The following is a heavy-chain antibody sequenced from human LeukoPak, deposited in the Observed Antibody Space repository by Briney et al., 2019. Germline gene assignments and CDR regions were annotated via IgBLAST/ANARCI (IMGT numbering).Heavy chain of an antibody. D-gene: IGHD2-15*01. CDR2: ISSRGTTI. J-gene: IGHJ3*02. Sequence: PGGSLRLSCAASGFTFSSYEMNWGRQAPGKGLEWVSYISSRGTTIYNADSVKGRFTISRDNAKNSLYLQMNSLRAEDTAVYYCARDSIVDGAFDIWGQGTMVTVSS. CDR1: GFTFSSYE. CDR3: ARDSIVDGAFDI. V-gene: IGHV3-48*03.